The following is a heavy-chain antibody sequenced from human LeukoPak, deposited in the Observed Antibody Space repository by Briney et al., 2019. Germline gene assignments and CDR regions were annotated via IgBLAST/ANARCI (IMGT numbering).Heavy chain of an antibody. V-gene: IGHV4-30-2*01. D-gene: IGHD1-26*01. CDR1: GGSISSGGYS. CDR2: IYHSGST. Sequence: SQTLSLTCAVSGGSISSGGYSWSWIRQPPGKGLEWIVYIYHSGSTYYNPSLKSRVTISVDRSKNQFSLKLSSVTAADTAVYYCARAALVGASWARAFDIWGQGTMVTVSS. CDR3: ARAALVGASWARAFDI. J-gene: IGHJ3*02.